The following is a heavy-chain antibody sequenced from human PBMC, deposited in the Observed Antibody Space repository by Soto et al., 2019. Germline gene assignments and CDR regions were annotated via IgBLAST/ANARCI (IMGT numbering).Heavy chain of an antibody. CDR3: VRAVDLTAHRPEFYSGMDV. J-gene: IGHJ6*04. CDR1: GFAFSGYG. D-gene: IGHD4-4*01. Sequence: PGGSLRLSCAASGFAFSGYGMHWVRQAPGKGLEWVASMGGVTDYINYADSVKGRFNISRDNAEKSLFLQMNSLRVDDTAVYYCVRAVDLTAHRPEFYSGMDVWGEGTTVTVSS. V-gene: IGHV3-21*04. CDR2: MGGVTDYI.